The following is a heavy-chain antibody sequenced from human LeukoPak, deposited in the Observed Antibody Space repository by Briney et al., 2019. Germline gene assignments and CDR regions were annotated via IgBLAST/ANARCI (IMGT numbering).Heavy chain of an antibody. Sequence: GASVKVSCKASGYTFTAYYIHWVRQAPGQGLEWMGWINPNSGGTNYAQKLQGRVTMTTDTSTSTAYMELRSLRSDDTAVYYCARVRGGDYDILTSYYIWYYYYMDVWGKGTTVTISS. D-gene: IGHD3-9*01. V-gene: IGHV1-2*02. CDR2: INPNSGGT. CDR3: ARVRGGDYDILTSYYIWYYYYMDV. J-gene: IGHJ6*03. CDR1: GYTFTAYY.